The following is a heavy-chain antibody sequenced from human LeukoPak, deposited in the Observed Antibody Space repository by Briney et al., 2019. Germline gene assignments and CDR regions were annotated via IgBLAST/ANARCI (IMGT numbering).Heavy chain of an antibody. CDR2: IYYSGST. CDR1: GGSISSYY. CDR3: ARERPGSLDY. Sequence: SETLSLTCTVSGGSISSYYWSWIRQPPGKGLEWIGCIYYSGSTNYNPSLKSRVTISVDTSKNQFSLKLSSVTAADTAVYYCARERPGSLDYWGQGTLVTVSS. V-gene: IGHV4-59*01. J-gene: IGHJ4*02. D-gene: IGHD1-1*01.